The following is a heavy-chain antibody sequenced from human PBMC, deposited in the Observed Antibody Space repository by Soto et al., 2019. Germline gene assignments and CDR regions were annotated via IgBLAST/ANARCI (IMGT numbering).Heavy chain of an antibody. J-gene: IGHJ6*02. D-gene: IGHD3-10*01. V-gene: IGHV1-69*13. CDR3: ARYGSGSYNYYYGMDV. CDR1: GGTFSSYA. CDR2: IIPIFGTA. Sequence: ASVKVSCKASGGTFSSYAISWVRQAPGQGLEWMGGIIPIFGTANYAQKFQGRVTITADESTSTAYMELSSLRSEDTAVYYCARYGSGSYNYYYGMDVWGQGTTVTVSS.